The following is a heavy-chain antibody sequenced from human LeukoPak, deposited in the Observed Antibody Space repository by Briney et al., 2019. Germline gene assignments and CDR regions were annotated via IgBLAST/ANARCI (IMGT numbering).Heavy chain of an antibody. V-gene: IGHV3-7*01. CDR2: IKKDGSDR. J-gene: IGHJ4*02. CDR3: ARGVYSSGWYPDTFNY. CDR1: GFTFSSYW. D-gene: IGHD6-19*01. Sequence: GGSLRLSCAASGFTFSSYWMSWVRQAPGKGLEWLANIKKDGSDRYYVDSVKGRFTISRDNAMNSLYLQMNSLRAEDTALYYCARGVYSSGWYPDTFNYWGQGTLVTVSS.